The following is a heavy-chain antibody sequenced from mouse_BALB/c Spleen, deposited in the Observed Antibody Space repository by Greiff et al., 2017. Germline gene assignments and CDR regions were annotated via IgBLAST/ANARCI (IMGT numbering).Heavy chain of an antibody. D-gene: IGHD1-1*01. Sequence: QVQLQQPGAELVMPGASVSMSCKASGYTFTDYWMHWVKRRPGEGLEGSGAIDTSDSYTSYNQKFKGKATLTVDESSSPAYMQISSLTSEDSAVYDCARTHYYGSSAYYFDYWGQGTTLTVSS. CDR1: GYTFTDYW. J-gene: IGHJ2*01. V-gene: IGHV1-69*01. CDR2: IDTSDSYT. CDR3: ARTHYYGSSAYYFDY.